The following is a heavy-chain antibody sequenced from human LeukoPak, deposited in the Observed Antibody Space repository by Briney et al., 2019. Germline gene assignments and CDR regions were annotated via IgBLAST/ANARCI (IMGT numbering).Heavy chain of an antibody. D-gene: IGHD2-15*01. V-gene: IGHV3-23*01. Sequence: GGTLRLSCAASGFTFSSYGVSWVRQAPGKGLEWVSAISGSGGSTYYADSVKGRFTISRDNSKNTLYLQMNSLRAEDTAVYYCAKASWYFDYWGQGTLVTVSS. J-gene: IGHJ4*02. CDR2: ISGSGGST. CDR1: GFTFSSYG. CDR3: AKASWYFDY.